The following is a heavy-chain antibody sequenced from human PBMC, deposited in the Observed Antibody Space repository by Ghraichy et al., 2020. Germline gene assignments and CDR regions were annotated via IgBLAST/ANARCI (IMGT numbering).Heavy chain of an antibody. J-gene: IGHJ4*02. D-gene: IGHD4-11*01. CDR3: ARGRTVTREPDY. CDR2: IYYSGST. Sequence: SETLSLTCTVSGGSISSGDYYWSWIRQPPGKGLEWIGYIYYSGSTYYNPSLKSRVTISVDTSKNQFSLKLSSVTAADTAVYYCARGRTVTREPDYWGQGTLVTVSS. V-gene: IGHV4-30-4*01. CDR1: GGSISSGDYY.